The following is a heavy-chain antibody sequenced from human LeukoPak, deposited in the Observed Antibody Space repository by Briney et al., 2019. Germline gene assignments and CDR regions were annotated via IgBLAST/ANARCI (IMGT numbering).Heavy chain of an antibody. Sequence: GGSLRLSCAASGFTSSDYWIHWVRQAPGKGLVWVSRINTDGSITNYADSVKGRFYISRDNAKNTLYLQMSSLRAEDTAVYYCARDRGPRTGFMVREAYDYWGQGTLVTVSS. D-gene: IGHD3-10*01. CDR1: GFTSSDYW. CDR3: ARDRGPRTGFMVREAYDY. CDR2: INTDGSIT. V-gene: IGHV3-74*01. J-gene: IGHJ4*02.